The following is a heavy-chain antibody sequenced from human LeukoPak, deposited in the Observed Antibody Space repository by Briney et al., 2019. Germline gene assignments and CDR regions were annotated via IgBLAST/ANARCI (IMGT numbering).Heavy chain of an antibody. D-gene: IGHD3-10*01. J-gene: IGHJ6*02. CDR2: IYHSGST. V-gene: IGHV4-4*02. Sequence: NPSGTLSLTCAVSGGSISSSDWWSWVRQPPGKGLEWIGEIYHSGSTIYNPSLKSRVTISVDKSKNQFSLKLSSVTAADTAVYYCARDRGTMVGTDGMDVWGQGTTVTVSS. CDR3: ARDRGTMVGTDGMDV. CDR1: GGSISSSDW.